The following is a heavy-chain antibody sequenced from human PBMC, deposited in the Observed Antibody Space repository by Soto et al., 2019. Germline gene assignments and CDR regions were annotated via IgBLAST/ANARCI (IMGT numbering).Heavy chain of an antibody. J-gene: IGHJ4*02. V-gene: IGHV3-23*01. Sequence: PGGALRLSCAASGFTFSSYAMSWVRQAPGKGLEWVSAISGSGGSTYYADSVKGRFTISRDNSKNTLYLQMNSLRAEDTAVYYCARENPYYDFWSGPIDYWGQGTLVTVSS. CDR2: ISGSGGST. CDR1: GFTFSSYA. CDR3: ARENPYYDFWSGPIDY. D-gene: IGHD3-3*01.